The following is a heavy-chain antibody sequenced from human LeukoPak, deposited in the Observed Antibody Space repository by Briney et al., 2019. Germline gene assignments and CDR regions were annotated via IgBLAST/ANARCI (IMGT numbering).Heavy chain of an antibody. CDR2: IKQDGSET. Sequence: GGSLRLSCAASGFTFSNYWMSWVRQAPGKGLEWVANIKQDGSETYYVDSVKGRFIISRDNSKNTLYLQMSSLRAEDTAVYYCASSYYDSSQFDYWGQGTLVTVSS. J-gene: IGHJ4*02. D-gene: IGHD3-22*01. CDR3: ASSYYDSSQFDY. V-gene: IGHV3-7*01. CDR1: GFTFSNYW.